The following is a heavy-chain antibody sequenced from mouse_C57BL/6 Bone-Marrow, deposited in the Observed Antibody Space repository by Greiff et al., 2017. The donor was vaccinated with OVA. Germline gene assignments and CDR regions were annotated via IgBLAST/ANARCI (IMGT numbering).Heavy chain of an antibody. J-gene: IGHJ1*03. CDR1: GYTFTDYE. CDR2: IDPETGGT. CDR3: TRDGYYCYWYFDV. V-gene: IGHV1-15*01. D-gene: IGHD2-3*01. Sequence: QVQLKESGAELVRPGASVTLSCKASGYTFTDYEMHWVKQTPVHGLEWIGAIDPETGGTAYNQKFKGKAILTADKSSSTAYVELRSLTSEDSAVYYCTRDGYYCYWYFDVWGTGTTVTVSS.